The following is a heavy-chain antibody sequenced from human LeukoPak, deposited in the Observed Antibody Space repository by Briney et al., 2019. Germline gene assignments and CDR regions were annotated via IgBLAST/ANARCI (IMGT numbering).Heavy chain of an antibody. D-gene: IGHD3-10*01. CDR1: GGSISSDNYY. J-gene: IGHJ5*02. CDR2: IYYSGRT. Sequence: SETLSLTCTVSGGSISSDNYYWGWIRQPPGKGLDWIGSIYYSGRTFYNLPLKSRVITSVDTSKNQFSLNLTSVTAADTAVYYCARHYMVRGIIWFDPWGQGTLVTVSS. V-gene: IGHV4-39*01. CDR3: ARHYMVRGIIWFDP.